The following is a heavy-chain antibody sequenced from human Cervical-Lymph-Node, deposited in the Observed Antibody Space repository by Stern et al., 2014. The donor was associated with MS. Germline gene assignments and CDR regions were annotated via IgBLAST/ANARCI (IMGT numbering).Heavy chain of an antibody. CDR2: INTHTGDP. V-gene: IGHV7-4-1*02. CDR1: GYTFTNYA. Sequence: QMQLVQSGSQMKTPGDSVKVSCKGSGYTFTNYALNWVRQAPGQGLEWMGWINTHTGDPTYAQDFTGRFVFSLDTSVSTAYLQISGLKAEDTAVYYCTRQDSNYIFDYWGQGTLVTVSS. J-gene: IGHJ4*02. CDR3: TRQDSNYIFDY. D-gene: IGHD4-11*01.